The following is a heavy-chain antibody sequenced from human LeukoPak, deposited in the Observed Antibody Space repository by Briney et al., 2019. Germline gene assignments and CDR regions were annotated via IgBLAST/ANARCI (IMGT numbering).Heavy chain of an antibody. J-gene: IGHJ2*01. CDR2: ISYDAKNI. V-gene: IGHV3-30*14. D-gene: IGHD3-10*01. CDR3: AKDRAPYGSGGGEDYFDL. CDR1: GFAFRSYA. Sequence: GGSLRLSCEASGFAFRSYAMHWVRQAPGKGLEWLTVISYDAKNIDYANSVEGRFTISRDNSKNTLYLQMNSLRVEDSALYYCAKDRAPYGSGGGEDYFDLWGRGTLVTVSS.